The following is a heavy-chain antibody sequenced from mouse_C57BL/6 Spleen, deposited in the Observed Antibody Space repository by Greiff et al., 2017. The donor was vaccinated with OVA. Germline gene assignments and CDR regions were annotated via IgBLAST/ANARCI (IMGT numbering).Heavy chain of an antibody. CDR3: TTRSAY. V-gene: IGHV14-4*01. Sequence: EVQLQQSGAELVRPGASVKLSCTASGFTFKDDYMHWVKQRPEQGLEWIGWIDPANGDTEYAPKFQGKATITADTSSNTAYLQLSSLTSADTAGYYCTTRSAYWGQGTLVTVSA. CDR2: IDPANGDT. CDR1: GFTFKDDY. J-gene: IGHJ3*01.